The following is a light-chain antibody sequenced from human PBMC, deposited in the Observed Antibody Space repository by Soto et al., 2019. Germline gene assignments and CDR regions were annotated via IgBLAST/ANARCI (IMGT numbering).Light chain of an antibody. CDR3: QQYYRTPPT. V-gene: IGKV4-1*01. Sequence: DIVMTQSPDSLAVSLGERATINGKSSQSVLDISNNKNYLAWYQQKPRQPPKLLIYWASARESGVPDRFSGSGSGTDFTLTISSLQAEDVAVYYCQQYYRTPPTFGQGTKLEIK. CDR2: WAS. CDR1: QSVLDISNNKNY. J-gene: IGKJ2*01.